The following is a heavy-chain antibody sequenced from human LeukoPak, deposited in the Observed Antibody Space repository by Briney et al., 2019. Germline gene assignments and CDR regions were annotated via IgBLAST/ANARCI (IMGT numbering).Heavy chain of an antibody. V-gene: IGHV3-23*01. CDR1: GFTFSNYA. CDR3: AKDSETYYSDY. J-gene: IGHJ4*02. D-gene: IGHD3-10*01. CDR2: ISGIRNST. Sequence: PGGSLRLSCAASGFTFSNYAMSWVRQAPGKGLEWVSTISGIRNSTYYADSVNGRFTISRDNSKNTLYLQMNNLRAEDTAVFYCAKDSETYYSDYWGQGTLVTVSS.